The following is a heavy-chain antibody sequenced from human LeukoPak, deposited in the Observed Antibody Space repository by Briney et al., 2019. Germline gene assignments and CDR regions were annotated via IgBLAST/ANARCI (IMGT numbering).Heavy chain of an antibody. D-gene: IGHD3-16*02. Sequence: PSETLSLTCTVSGGSISSYYRSWIRQPPGKGLEWIGYIYYSGSTNYNPSLKSRVTISVDTSKNQFSLKLSSVTAADTAVYYCARDSFQYAFDIWGQGTMVTVSS. V-gene: IGHV4-59*01. CDR3: ARDSFQYAFDI. CDR2: IYYSGST. J-gene: IGHJ3*02. CDR1: GGSISSYY.